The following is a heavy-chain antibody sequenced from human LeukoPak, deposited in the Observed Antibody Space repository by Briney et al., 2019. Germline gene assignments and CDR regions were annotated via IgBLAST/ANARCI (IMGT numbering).Heavy chain of an antibody. D-gene: IGHD3-10*01. CDR3: ARDGPHYYGSGSYLRNWFDP. CDR1: GYTFTSYG. Sequence: ASVKVSCKASGYTFTSYGISWVRQAPGQGLEWMGWISAYNGNTNYAQKLQGRVTMTTDTSTSTAYMDLRSLRSDDTAVYYCARDGPHYYGSGSYLRNWFDPWGQGTLVTVSS. CDR2: ISAYNGNT. V-gene: IGHV1-18*01. J-gene: IGHJ5*02.